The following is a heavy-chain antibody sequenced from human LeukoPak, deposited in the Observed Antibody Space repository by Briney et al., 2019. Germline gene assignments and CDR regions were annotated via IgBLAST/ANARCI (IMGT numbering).Heavy chain of an antibody. V-gene: IGHV3-30*02. CDR2: IRYDGSNK. J-gene: IGHJ4*02. CDR1: GFTFSSYG. D-gene: IGHD6-13*01. Sequence: GGSLRLSCAASGFTFSSYGMHWVRQAPGKGLEWVAFIRYDGSNKYYADSVKGRFTISRDNSKNTLYLQMNSLRAEDTAVYYCAKDGIAAAGRGHFDYWGQGTLVTVSS. CDR3: AKDGIAAAGRGHFDY.